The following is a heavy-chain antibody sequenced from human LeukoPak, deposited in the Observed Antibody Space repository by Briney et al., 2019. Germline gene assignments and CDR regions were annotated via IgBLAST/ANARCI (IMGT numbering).Heavy chain of an antibody. CDR2: IYYSGST. Sequence: SETLSLTCTVSGGSVSSGSYYWSWIRQPPGKGLEWIGYIYYSGSTSYNPSLKSRVTISVDTSKNQFSLKLSSVTAADTAVYYCARLARDAFDIWGQGTMVTVSS. J-gene: IGHJ3*02. CDR3: ARLARDAFDI. CDR1: GGSVSSGSYY. V-gene: IGHV4-61*01.